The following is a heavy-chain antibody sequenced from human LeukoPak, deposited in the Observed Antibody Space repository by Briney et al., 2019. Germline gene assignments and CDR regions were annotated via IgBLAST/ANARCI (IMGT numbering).Heavy chain of an antibody. V-gene: IGHV3-23*01. CDR2: ISGSGGST. CDR1: GFTFSGYG. D-gene: IGHD2-2*01. Sequence: PGGSLRLSCAASGFTFSGYGMSWVRQAPGKGLDWVSTISGSGGSTSYADSVKGRFTISRDNSKNSLYLQMNSLRAEDTAVYYCANRPSATSCYGLQLGYWGEGALVTVSS. J-gene: IGHJ4*02. CDR3: ANRPSATSCYGLQLGY.